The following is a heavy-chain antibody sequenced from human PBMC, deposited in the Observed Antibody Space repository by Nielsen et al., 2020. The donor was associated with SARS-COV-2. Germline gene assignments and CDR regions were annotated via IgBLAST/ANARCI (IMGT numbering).Heavy chain of an antibody. Sequence: GESLKISCAASGFTFSSYDMHWVRQATGKGLEWVSAIGTAGDTYYPGSVKGRFTISRENAKNSLYLQMNSLRAEDTAVYYCARGGITIFGVVSPPDYWGQGTLVTVSS. D-gene: IGHD3-3*01. CDR3: ARGGITIFGVVSPPDY. V-gene: IGHV3-13*04. J-gene: IGHJ4*02. CDR1: GFTFSSYD. CDR2: IGTAGDT.